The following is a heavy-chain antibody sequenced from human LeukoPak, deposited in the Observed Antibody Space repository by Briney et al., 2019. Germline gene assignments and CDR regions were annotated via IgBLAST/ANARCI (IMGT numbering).Heavy chain of an antibody. D-gene: IGHD3-10*01. J-gene: IGHJ6*03. CDR3: ARIRYGSNIYRYYYMDV. V-gene: IGHV4-59*01. CDR2: IYYSGST. CDR1: GVSISSSY. Sequence: SETLSLTCTVSGVSISSSYWSWIRQPPGKGLEWIGYIYYSGSTNYNPSLKSRATISVDTSKNQFSLKVTSVTAADTAVYYCARIRYGSNIYRYYYMDVWGKGTTVIVSS.